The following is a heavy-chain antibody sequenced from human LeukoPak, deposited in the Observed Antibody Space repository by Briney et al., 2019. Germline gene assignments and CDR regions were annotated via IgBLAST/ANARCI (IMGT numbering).Heavy chain of an antibody. Sequence: PGGSLRLSCAASGFTFRSYAMHWVRQAPEKGLQYVSAISANGGRTYYANSVKGRFTISRDNSKSTLYLQMGDLRAEDMAVYYCAREGSSGYYPIEHWGQGILVTVSS. V-gene: IGHV3-64*01. J-gene: IGHJ1*01. CDR2: ISANGGRT. D-gene: IGHD3-22*01. CDR3: AREGSSGYYPIEH. CDR1: GFTFRSYA.